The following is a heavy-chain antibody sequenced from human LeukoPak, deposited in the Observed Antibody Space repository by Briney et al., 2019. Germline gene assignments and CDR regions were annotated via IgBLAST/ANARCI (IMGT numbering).Heavy chain of an antibody. Sequence: GGSLRLSCSASGFTFNRFYLHWVRQAPGKGLEFVSHISSNGATTYYADFVKGRFTISRDNSKNTLYLQMSSLRADDTAVYYCVKDRSMAAPNNDFFDSWGQGALVTVSS. CDR1: GFTFNRFY. D-gene: IGHD6-6*01. V-gene: IGHV3-64D*06. CDR2: ISSNGATT. J-gene: IGHJ4*02. CDR3: VKDRSMAAPNNDFFDS.